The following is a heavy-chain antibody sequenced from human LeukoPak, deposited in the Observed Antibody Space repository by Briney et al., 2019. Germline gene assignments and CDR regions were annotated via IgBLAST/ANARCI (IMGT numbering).Heavy chain of an antibody. CDR1: GFTFSDYY. D-gene: IGHD2-2*01. Sequence: KPGGSLRLSCAASGFTFSDYYMSWIRQAPGKGLEWVSYISSSGSTIYYADSVKGRFTISRDNAKNSLYLQMNSLRAEDTAVYYCARDLYCSSTSCCSRYYYYGMDVWGQGTTVTVSS. V-gene: IGHV3-11*01. J-gene: IGHJ6*02. CDR3: ARDLYCSSTSCCSRYYYYGMDV. CDR2: ISSSGSTI.